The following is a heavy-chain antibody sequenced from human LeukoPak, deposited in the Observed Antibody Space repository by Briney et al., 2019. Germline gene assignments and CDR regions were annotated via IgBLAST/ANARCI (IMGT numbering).Heavy chain of an antibody. J-gene: IGHJ4*02. CDR3: AKDDAWLQFGD. CDR1: GFTFSSYG. CDR2: ISGSGGST. D-gene: IGHD5-24*01. V-gene: IGHV3-23*01. Sequence: GGSLRLSCAASGFTFSSYGMSWVRQAPGKGLEWVSGISGSGGSTYYADSVKGRFTISRDNSKNTLYLEMNSLRPEDTAVYYCAKDDAWLQFGDWGRGTLVIVSS.